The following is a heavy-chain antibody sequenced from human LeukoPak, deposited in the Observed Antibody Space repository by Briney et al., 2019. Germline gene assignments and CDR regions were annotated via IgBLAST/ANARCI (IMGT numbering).Heavy chain of an antibody. CDR2: IKQDGSEK. CDR1: GFTFSSYW. J-gene: IGHJ3*02. CDR3: AKVEYSSSLGAFDI. D-gene: IGHD6-6*01. Sequence: GGSLRLSCAASGFTFSSYWMSWVRRAPGKGLEWVANIKQDGSEKYYVDSVKGRFTISRDNAKNSLYLQMNSLRAEDTAVYYCAKVEYSSSLGAFDIWGQGTMVTVSS. V-gene: IGHV3-7*01.